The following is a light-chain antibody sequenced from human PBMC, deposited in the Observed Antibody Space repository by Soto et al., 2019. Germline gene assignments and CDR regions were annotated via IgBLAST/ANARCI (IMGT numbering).Light chain of an antibody. CDR3: QQYYSTPWT. Sequence: DIVMTQSPDSLAVSLGERATINCKSSRSVFYSFKNRTYLAWYQQKPGQPPMLLIYWASTRESGVPDRFRGSGSGTDFTLTISSLQAEDVAVYYCQQYYSTPWTFSQGTKVEIK. V-gene: IGKV4-1*01. CDR1: RSVFYSFKNRTY. CDR2: WAS. J-gene: IGKJ1*01.